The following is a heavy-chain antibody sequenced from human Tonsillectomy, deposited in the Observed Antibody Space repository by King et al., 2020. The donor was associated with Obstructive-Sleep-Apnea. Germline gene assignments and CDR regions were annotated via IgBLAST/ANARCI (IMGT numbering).Heavy chain of an antibody. CDR2: IYYIGST. D-gene: IGHD2-15*01. CDR3: AREIVVVVATPEYFQH. CDR1: GGSISSSSYY. Sequence: QLQESGPGLVKPSETLSLTCTVSGGSISSSSYYWGWSRQPPGKGLEWIGSIYYIGSTYYNPSLKSRVTISVDTSNNQFSLRLCPLTAADTAVYYCAREIVVVVATPEYFQHWGQGTLVTVSS. V-gene: IGHV4-39*07. J-gene: IGHJ1*01.